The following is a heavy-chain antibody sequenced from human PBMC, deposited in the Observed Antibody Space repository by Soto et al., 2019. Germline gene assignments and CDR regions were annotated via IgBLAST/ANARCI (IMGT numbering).Heavy chain of an antibody. CDR2: IIPIFGTA. V-gene: IGHV1-69*01. CDR3: ARVSRGVAARPDDGNWFDP. D-gene: IGHD6-6*01. Sequence: QVQLVQSGAEVKKPGSSVKVSCKASGGTFSSYAISWVRQAPGQGLEWMGGIIPIFGTANYAQKFQGRVTITADESTSTAYMELSSLRSEDTAVYYCARVSRGVAARPDDGNWFDPWGQGTLVTVSS. CDR1: GGTFSSYA. J-gene: IGHJ5*02.